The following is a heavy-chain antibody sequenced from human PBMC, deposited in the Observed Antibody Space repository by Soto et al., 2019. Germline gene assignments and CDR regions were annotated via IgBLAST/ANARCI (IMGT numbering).Heavy chain of an antibody. CDR1: GFTFGSHA. Sequence: QPGGSLRLSCAASGFTFGSHAMSWVRQAPGKGLEWVSAISNTGGSTYYADSVKGRFTISRDISKNTLYLHMNSLRVQDTAVYYCAKDRDPGIAVANYFDYWGQGTLVTVSS. CDR3: AKDRDPGIAVANYFDY. D-gene: IGHD6-19*01. CDR2: ISNTGGST. V-gene: IGHV3-23*01. J-gene: IGHJ4*02.